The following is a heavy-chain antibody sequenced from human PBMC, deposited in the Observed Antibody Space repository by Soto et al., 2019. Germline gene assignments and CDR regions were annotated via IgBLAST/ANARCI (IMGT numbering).Heavy chain of an antibody. CDR2: ITISGDST. CDR3: ARNVAFEI. Sequence: EVQLLESGGGLVQPGGSLRLSCAASGFTFSNYAMTWARQAPGKGLEWVSAITISGDSTYYADSVKGRFTISRDNSNNTLYLQVNSLRAEDTAVYYCARNVAFEIWGQGTMVTVSP. CDR1: GFTFSNYA. V-gene: IGHV3-23*01. J-gene: IGHJ3*02.